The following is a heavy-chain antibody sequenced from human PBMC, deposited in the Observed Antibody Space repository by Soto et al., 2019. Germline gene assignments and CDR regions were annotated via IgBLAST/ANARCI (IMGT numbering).Heavy chain of an antibody. Sequence: QVQLQESGPGLVKPSETLSLTCTVSGGSIGSYYWSWIRQPPGKGLEWIGYIYYSGGTNYNPSLKSRVTISVDTSKNQFSLKLSSVTAADTAVYYCARVWGGAFDIWGQGTMVTVSS. D-gene: IGHD3-10*01. CDR3: ARVWGGAFDI. CDR1: GGSIGSYY. J-gene: IGHJ3*02. V-gene: IGHV4-59*01. CDR2: IYYSGGT.